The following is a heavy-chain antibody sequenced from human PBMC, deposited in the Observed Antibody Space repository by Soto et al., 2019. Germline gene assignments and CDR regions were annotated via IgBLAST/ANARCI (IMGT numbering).Heavy chain of an antibody. Sequence: RSLTCAVSGGSISSSNWWSWVRQPPGKGLEWIGEIYHSGSTNYNPSLKSRVTISVDKSKNQFSLKLSSVTAADTAVYYCARDRWTVYYDFWSGYHGYGMDVRGQGTTVTVSS. J-gene: IGHJ6*02. CDR1: GGSISSSNW. CDR3: ARDRWTVYYDFWSGYHGYGMDV. CDR2: IYHSGST. D-gene: IGHD3-3*01. V-gene: IGHV4-4*02.